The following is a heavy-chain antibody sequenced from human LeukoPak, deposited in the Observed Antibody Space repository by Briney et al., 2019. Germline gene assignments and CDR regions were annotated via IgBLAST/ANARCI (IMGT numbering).Heavy chain of an antibody. J-gene: IGHJ4*02. V-gene: IGHV3-11*01. Sequence: GGSLRLSCAASGFTFRDYYMGWIRQAPGKGLESISYISESGSTINYADAVKGRFTVPRDNAENSLYLQMNSLRAEDTAVYYCAKAPASPSNGRTWGRVCFDYCGQGALVTVSS. CDR2: ISESGSTI. D-gene: IGHD7-27*01. CDR3: AKAPASPSNGRTWGRVCFDY. CDR1: GFTFRDYY.